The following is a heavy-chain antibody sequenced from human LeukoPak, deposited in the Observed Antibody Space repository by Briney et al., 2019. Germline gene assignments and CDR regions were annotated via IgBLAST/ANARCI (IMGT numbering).Heavy chain of an antibody. CDR3: ASLYCSGGSCYPRY. CDR2: INHSGST. D-gene: IGHD2-15*01. Sequence: PSETLSLTCAVYGGSFSGYYWSWIRQPPGKGLEWIGEINHSGSTNYNPSLKSRVTISVDTSKNQFSLKLSSVTAADTAVYYCASLYCSGGSCYPRYWGQITLVAVSS. V-gene: IGHV4-34*01. CDR1: GGSFSGYY. J-gene: IGHJ4*02.